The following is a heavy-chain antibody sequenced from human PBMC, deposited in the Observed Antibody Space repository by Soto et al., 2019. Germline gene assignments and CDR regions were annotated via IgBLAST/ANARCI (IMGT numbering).Heavy chain of an antibody. CDR2: INSDGSST. D-gene: IGHD2-2*03. V-gene: IGHV3-74*01. CDR1: GFTFSIYW. Sequence: GGSLRLSCAASGFTFSIYWMHWVRQAPGKGLVWVSRINSDGSSTSYADSVKGRFTISRDNAKNTLYLQMNSLRAEDTAVYYCARDWIPPYYYYYYMDVWGKGTTVTVSS. J-gene: IGHJ6*03. CDR3: ARDWIPPYYYYYYMDV.